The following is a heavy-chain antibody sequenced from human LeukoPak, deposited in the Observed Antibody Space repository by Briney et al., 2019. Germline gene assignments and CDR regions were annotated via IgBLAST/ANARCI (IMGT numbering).Heavy chain of an antibody. V-gene: IGHV3-72*01. D-gene: IGHD6-19*01. CDR3: TGRSSSDWYFDY. J-gene: IGHJ4*02. CDR2: TRNKANSYTT. CDR1: GFTFSDHY. Sequence: GGSLRLSCAASGFTFSDHYMDWVRQAPGKGLEWVGRTRNKANSYTTEYAASVKGRFTISRDDSKNSLYLQMNSLKTEDTAVYYCTGRSSSDWYFDYWGQGTLVTVSS.